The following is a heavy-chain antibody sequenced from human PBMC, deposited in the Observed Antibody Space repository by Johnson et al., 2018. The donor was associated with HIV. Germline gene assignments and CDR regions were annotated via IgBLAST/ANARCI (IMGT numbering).Heavy chain of an antibody. CDR1: GFTFSSYG. CDR2: IRYDGSNK. CDR3: TTAGGRDTIFGVANDAFDI. Sequence: QVQLVESGGGVVQPGGSLRLSCAASGFTFSSYGMHWVRQAPGKGLEWVAFIRYDGSNKYYADSVKGRFTISRDNSKNTLYLQMNSLKTEDTAVYYCTTAGGRDTIFGVANDAFDIWGQGTMVTVSS. D-gene: IGHD3-3*01. V-gene: IGHV3-30*02. J-gene: IGHJ3*02.